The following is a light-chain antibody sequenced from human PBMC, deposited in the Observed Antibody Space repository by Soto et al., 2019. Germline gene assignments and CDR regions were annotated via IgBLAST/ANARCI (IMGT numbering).Light chain of an antibody. CDR3: CSYAGSSTLV. CDR2: EVS. Sequence: QSALTQPASVSGSPGQSITISCTGTSSDVGGYILVSWYQHHPGKAPKLMIYEVSKRPSGVSNRFSGSKSGNTASLTISGLQAEDEADYYCCSYAGSSTLVFGGGTKVTVL. CDR1: SSDVGGYIL. V-gene: IGLV2-23*02. J-gene: IGLJ2*01.